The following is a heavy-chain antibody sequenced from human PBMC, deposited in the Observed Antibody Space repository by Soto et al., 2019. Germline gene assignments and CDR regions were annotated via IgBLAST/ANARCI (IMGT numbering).Heavy chain of an antibody. CDR1: GGSFSDYY. J-gene: IGHJ4*02. D-gene: IGHD3-10*01. CDR2: INYSGST. Sequence: QVQLQQWGAGLLKPSETLSLTCAVYGGSFSDYYWSWIRQPPGKGLEWIGEINYSGSTNYNPSLKSRVTISRDTSMRQFSLKMSSVTAADTAVDYCAKRVSVHYYFAYWGQGTPVTVSS. V-gene: IGHV4-34*01. CDR3: AKRVSVHYYFAY.